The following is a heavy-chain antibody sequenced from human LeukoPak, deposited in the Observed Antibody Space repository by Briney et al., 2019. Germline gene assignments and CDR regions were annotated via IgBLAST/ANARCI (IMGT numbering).Heavy chain of an antibody. CDR1: GFTLSGYW. CDR2: IDPDGTTT. CDR3: TRVQAGRAGLMDV. Sequence: PGGSLRLSCAASGFTLSGYWMHWVRQAPGEGLVWVSRIDPDGTTTNYADSVKGRFTTSRDNAKSTLYLQMNSLRAEDTALYYCTRVQAGRAGLMDVWGRGTTVTVSS. V-gene: IGHV3-74*01. D-gene: IGHD6-13*01. J-gene: IGHJ6*02.